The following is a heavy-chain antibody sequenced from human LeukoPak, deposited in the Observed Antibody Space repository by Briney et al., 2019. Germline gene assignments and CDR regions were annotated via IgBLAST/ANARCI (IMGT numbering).Heavy chain of an antibody. V-gene: IGHV3-7*02. J-gene: IGHJ4*02. Sequence: GGSLRLSCAGSGFTFSGYWMTWVRQAPGKGLEWVANIKQDGGEKYYVDSVKGRFTISRDDAKNSVYLQMDSLRPEDTAVYYCARGETYYYDSSGYYQRNNFDYWGQGTLVTVSS. CDR1: GFTFSGYW. CDR2: IKQDGGEK. D-gene: IGHD3-22*01. CDR3: ARGETYYYDSSGYYQRNNFDY.